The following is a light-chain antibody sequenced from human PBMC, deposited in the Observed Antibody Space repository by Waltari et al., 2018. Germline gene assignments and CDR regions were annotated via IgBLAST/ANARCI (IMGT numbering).Light chain of an antibody. CDR3: QQYNSYPGT. CDR1: QSISNW. J-gene: IGKJ1*01. CDR2: KAS. V-gene: IGKV1-5*03. Sequence: DIQMTQSPSTLSASVGDRITITCRASQSISNWLAWHQQKPGKAPNLVIYKASSLEGGVPSRFSGSGSGTEFTLTISSLQPDDFANYYCQQYNSYPGTFGQGTKVEIK.